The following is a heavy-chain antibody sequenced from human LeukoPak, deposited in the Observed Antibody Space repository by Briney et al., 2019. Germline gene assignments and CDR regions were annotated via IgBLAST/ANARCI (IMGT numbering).Heavy chain of an antibody. Sequence: TLSLTCTVSGGSISSGDYYWSWIRQPPGKGLEWIGYIYYSGSTYYNPSLKSRVTISVDTSKNQFSLKLSSVTAADTAVYYCAREGVIVATLDYWGQGTLVTVSS. D-gene: IGHD5-12*01. J-gene: IGHJ4*02. V-gene: IGHV4-30-4*01. CDR1: GGSISSGDYY. CDR3: AREGVIVATLDY. CDR2: IYYSGST.